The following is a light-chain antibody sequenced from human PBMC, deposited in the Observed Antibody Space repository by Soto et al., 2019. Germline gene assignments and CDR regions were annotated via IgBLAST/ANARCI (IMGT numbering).Light chain of an antibody. CDR1: QGISSY. CDR2: AAS. CDR3: QQLNSYPRT. J-gene: IGKJ1*01. V-gene: IGKV1-9*01. Sequence: IQLTQSPSSLSASVGDRVTITCRASQGISSYLAWYQQKPGKAPNLLIYAASTLQSGVPSRFSGSGSGTDFPLTISSLQPEDFATYYCQQLNSYPRTFGQGTKVEIK.